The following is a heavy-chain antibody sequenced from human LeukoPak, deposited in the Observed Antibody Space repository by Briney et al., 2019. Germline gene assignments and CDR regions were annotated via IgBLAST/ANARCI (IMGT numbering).Heavy chain of an antibody. Sequence: GGSLRLSCAASGFTFSSYAMSWVRQAPGKGLEWVSAISDSGTSTYYADSVKGRFTISRDNSMNTLYLQMNSLTAEDTAVYYCAKIGGSYFPYEPFDYWGQGTLVTVSS. J-gene: IGHJ4*02. CDR1: GFTFSSYA. CDR2: ISDSGTST. D-gene: IGHD2-15*01. CDR3: AKIGGSYFPYEPFDY. V-gene: IGHV3-23*01.